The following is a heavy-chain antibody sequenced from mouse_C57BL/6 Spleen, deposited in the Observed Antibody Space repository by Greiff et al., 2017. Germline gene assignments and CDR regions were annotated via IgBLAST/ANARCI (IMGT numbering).Heavy chain of an antibody. J-gene: IGHJ1*03. CDR2: ISSGGSYT. V-gene: IGHV5-6*01. D-gene: IGHD1-1*01. CDR1: GFTFSSYG. CDR3: ARRGITTGVAPYWSFDV. Sequence: VQLQQSGGDLVKPGGSLKLSCAASGFTFSSYGMSWVRQTPDKRLEWVATISSGGSYTYSPDSVKGRFTISRDNAKNTLYLQMSSLKSEDTALYYCARRGITTGVAPYWSFDVWGTGTTVTVSS.